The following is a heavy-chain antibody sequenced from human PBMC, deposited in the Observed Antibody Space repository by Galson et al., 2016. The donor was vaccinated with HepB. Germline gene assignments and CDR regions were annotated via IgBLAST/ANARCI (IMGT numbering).Heavy chain of an antibody. CDR1: GFTFSSFH. V-gene: IGHV3-30-3*01. CDR2: ISYDGTDK. D-gene: IGHD5-24*01. J-gene: IGHJ4*02. Sequence: SLRLSCAASGFTFSSFHMNWVRQAPGKGLEWVAAISYDGTDKYYADSVKGRFTISRDNSKNTLFLQMNSLRAEDTAVYYCARVRDGNNWRVQPFDLWGQGTLVTVS. CDR3: ARVRDGNNWRVQPFDL.